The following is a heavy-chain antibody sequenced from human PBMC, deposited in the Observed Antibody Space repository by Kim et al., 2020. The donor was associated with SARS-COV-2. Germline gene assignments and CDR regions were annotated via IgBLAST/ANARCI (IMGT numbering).Heavy chain of an antibody. D-gene: IGHD3-3*01. CDR2: ISAYNGNT. J-gene: IGHJ6*03. Sequence: ASVKVSCKASGYTFTSYGISWVRQAPGQGLEWMGWISAYNGNTNYAQKLQGRVTMTTDTSTRTAYMELRSLRSDDTAVYYCAGRNYDFWSGYYNYYYYYMDVWGKGTTVTVSS. V-gene: IGHV1-18*01. CDR1: GYTFTSYG. CDR3: AGRNYDFWSGYYNYYYYYMDV.